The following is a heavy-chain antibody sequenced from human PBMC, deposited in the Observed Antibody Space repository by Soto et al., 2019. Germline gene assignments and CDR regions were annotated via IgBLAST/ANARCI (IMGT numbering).Heavy chain of an antibody. CDR1: GGSIRTYF. CDR3: ARDQLSSGLYVWFDP. J-gene: IGHJ5*02. D-gene: IGHD6-25*01. Sequence: KTSGTLALTCAVSGGSIRTYFGGGIRQTPGKGLEWIGYIYYDGSTSYNPSLRSRVTISVDTSKNQFSLILSSVTSADTAVYYCARDQLSSGLYVWFDPWGQGTLVTVSS. CDR2: IYYDGST. V-gene: IGHV4-59*01.